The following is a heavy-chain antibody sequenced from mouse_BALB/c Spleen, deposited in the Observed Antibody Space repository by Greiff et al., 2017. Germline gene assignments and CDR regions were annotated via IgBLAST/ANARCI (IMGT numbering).Heavy chain of an antibody. Sequence: QVQLQQSGPGLVQPSQSLSITCTVSGFSLTSYGVHWVRQSPGKGLEWLGVIWSGGSTDYNAAFISRLSISKDNSKSQVFFKMNSLQADDIAIYYCASPHYYGSSLDVWGAGTTVTVSS. CDR2: IWSGGST. CDR3: ASPHYYGSSLDV. CDR1: GFSLTSYG. V-gene: IGHV2-4-1*01. J-gene: IGHJ1*01. D-gene: IGHD1-1*01.